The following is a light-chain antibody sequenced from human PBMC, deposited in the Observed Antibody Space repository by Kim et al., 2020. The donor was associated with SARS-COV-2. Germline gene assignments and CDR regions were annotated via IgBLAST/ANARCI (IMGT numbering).Light chain of an antibody. CDR1: QSVGNF. V-gene: IGKV3-15*01. J-gene: IGKJ4*01. CDR2: GAS. CDR3: QQYTNWPLT. Sequence: SVSPGEKATLSCRASQSVGNFLAWYQQKPGQAPRLLIFGASTRTTGIPARFSGSGSGTEFTLTISSLQSEDFAVYYCQQYTNWPLTFGGGTKV.